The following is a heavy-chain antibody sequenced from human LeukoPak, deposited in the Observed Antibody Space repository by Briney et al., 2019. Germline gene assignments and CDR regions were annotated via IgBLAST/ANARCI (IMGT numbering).Heavy chain of an antibody. V-gene: IGHV1-69*13. Sequence: GASVKVSCKASGGTFSGYAISWVRQAPGQGLEWMGGIIPIFGTANYAQKFQGRVTITADESTSTAYMELSSLRSEDTAVYYCATQLGVYYYDSSAPFDYWGQGTLVTVSS. D-gene: IGHD3-22*01. CDR1: GGTFSGYA. J-gene: IGHJ4*02. CDR2: IIPIFGTA. CDR3: ATQLGVYYYDSSAPFDY.